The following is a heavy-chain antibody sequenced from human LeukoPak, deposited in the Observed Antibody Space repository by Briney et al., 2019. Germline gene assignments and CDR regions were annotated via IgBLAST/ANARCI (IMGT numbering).Heavy chain of an antibody. J-gene: IGHJ3*02. D-gene: IGHD3-10*01. CDR1: GGSISTYY. Sequence: PSETLSLTCTVSGGSISTYYWSWIRQPPGKGLEWIAYIDYSGNTNYNPSPKSRVTISIDMVKTQFSLNLSSVTAADTAAYYCARWPGDVTRAFDIWGQGTMVTVSS. V-gene: IGHV4-59*01. CDR3: ARWPGDVTRAFDI. CDR2: IDYSGNT.